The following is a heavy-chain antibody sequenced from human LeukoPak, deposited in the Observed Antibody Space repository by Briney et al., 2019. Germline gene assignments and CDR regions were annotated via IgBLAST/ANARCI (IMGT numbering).Heavy chain of an antibody. CDR1: GFTFSSYS. CDR3: ARRSLRGYCSSTSCYHFDY. J-gene: IGHJ4*02. D-gene: IGHD2-2*01. CDR2: SSSSSSYI. V-gene: IGHV3-21*01. Sequence: GGSLRLSCAASGFTFSSYSMNWVRKAPGKGLEWVSSSSSSSSYIYYADSVKGRFTISRDNAKNSLYLQMNSLRAEDTAVYYCARRSLRGYCSSTSCYHFDYWGQGTLVTVPS.